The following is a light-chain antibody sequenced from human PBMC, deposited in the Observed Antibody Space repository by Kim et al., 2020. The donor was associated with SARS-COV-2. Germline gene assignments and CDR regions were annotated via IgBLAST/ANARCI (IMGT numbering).Light chain of an antibody. CDR2: AAS. V-gene: IGKV1-33*01. Sequence: ASVVDRVSITCQASHDISTFLNWFQQKPGKAPKLLIHAASDLEAGVPSRFSGSGSGTDFTLTSGSLQPDDSATYYCQQFGSIPITFGQGTRLEIK. CDR3: QQFGSIPIT. CDR1: HDISTF. J-gene: IGKJ5*01.